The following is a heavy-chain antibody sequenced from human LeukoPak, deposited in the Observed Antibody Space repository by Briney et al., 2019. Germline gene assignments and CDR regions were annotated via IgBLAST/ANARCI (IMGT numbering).Heavy chain of an antibody. CDR1: GFTFSSYA. J-gene: IGHJ3*02. CDR3: AREPLIAAAGTGGRRSVAFDI. D-gene: IGHD6-13*01. CDR2: ISYDGSNK. V-gene: IGHV3-30*04. Sequence: GRSLRLSCAASGFTFSSYAMHWVRQAPGKGLEWVAVISYDGSNKYYADSVKGRFTISRDNSKNTLYLQMNSLRAEDTAVYYCAREPLIAAAGTGGRRSVAFDIWGQGTMVTVSS.